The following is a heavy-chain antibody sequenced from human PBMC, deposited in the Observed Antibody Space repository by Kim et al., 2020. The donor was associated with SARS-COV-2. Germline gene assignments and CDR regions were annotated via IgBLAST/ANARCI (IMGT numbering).Heavy chain of an antibody. D-gene: IGHD3-22*01. Sequence: SETLSLTCTVSGGSISSCCWSWIRQSPGKGLEWIGDIYYSGSTYYNPSLKSRVTISVDMSKNQFSLKLRSVTAADTAVYYCARDRDSSGYYSIDYWGQGTSVPVS. CDR3: ARDRDSSGYYSIDY. CDR1: GGSISSCC. V-gene: IGHV4-59*01. J-gene: IGHJ4*02. CDR2: IYYSGST.